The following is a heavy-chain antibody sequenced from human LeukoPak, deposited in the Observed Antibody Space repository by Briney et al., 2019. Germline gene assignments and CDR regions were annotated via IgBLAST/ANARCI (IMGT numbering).Heavy chain of an antibody. D-gene: IGHD2-2*01. CDR1: GFTFSSYW. V-gene: IGHV3-7*01. J-gene: IGHJ6*03. CDR2: IKQDGSEK. CDR3: ARSVVPAAFYYYYYMDV. Sequence: GGSLRLSCAASGFTFSSYWMSWVRQAPGKGLEWVANIKQDGSEKYYVDSVKGRFTISRDNAKNSLYLQMNSLGAEDTAVYYCARSVVPAAFYYYYYMDVWGKGTTVTVSS.